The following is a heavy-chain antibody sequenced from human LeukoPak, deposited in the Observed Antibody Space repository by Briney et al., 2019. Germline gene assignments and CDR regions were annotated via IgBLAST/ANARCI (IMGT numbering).Heavy chain of an antibody. CDR3: ARGTLLRYFDLLWAPATFGYGMDV. CDR1: GFTFSDYY. Sequence: GGSLRLSCAASGFTFSDYYMGWIRQAPGKGLEWVSYISSSGSTIYYADSVKGRFTISRDNAKNSLYLQMNSLRAEDTAVYYCARGTLLRYFDLLWAPATFGYGMDVWGQGTTVTVSS. V-gene: IGHV3-11*01. D-gene: IGHD3-9*01. J-gene: IGHJ6*02. CDR2: ISSSGSTI.